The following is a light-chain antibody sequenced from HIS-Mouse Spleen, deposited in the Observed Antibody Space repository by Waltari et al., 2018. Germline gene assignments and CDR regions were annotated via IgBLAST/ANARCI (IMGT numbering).Light chain of an antibody. CDR1: QSVSSSY. Sequence: EIVLTQSPGTLSLSPGERATLSCRASQSVSSSYLAWYQQKPGQAPRLLLYGASSRATGIPDRFSGSESGTDFTLTISRLEPEDFAVYYCQQYGSSPYTFGQGTKLEIK. V-gene: IGKV3-20*01. J-gene: IGKJ2*01. CDR3: QQYGSSPYT. CDR2: GAS.